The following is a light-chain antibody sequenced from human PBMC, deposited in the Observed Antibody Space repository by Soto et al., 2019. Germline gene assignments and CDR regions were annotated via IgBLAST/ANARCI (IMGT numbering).Light chain of an antibody. V-gene: IGLV2-18*01. Sequence: QSVLTQPPSVSGSPGQSVTISCTGTSSDVGSYNRVSWYQQPPGTAPKLMIYGVSNRPSGVPDRFSGSKSGNTASLTISGLQAQDEADYYCSLYTSSSNYVFGNGTKVT. CDR3: SLYTSSSNYV. CDR1: SSDVGSYNR. J-gene: IGLJ1*01. CDR2: GVS.